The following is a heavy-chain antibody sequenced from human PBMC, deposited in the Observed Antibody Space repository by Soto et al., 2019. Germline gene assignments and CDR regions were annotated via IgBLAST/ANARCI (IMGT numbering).Heavy chain of an antibody. CDR3: ARPNNRLNSGTPDYFAY. Sequence: GLEWMGGIIPIFGTANYAQKFQGRVTITADESTSTAYMELSSLRSEDTAVYYCARPNNRLNSGTPDYFAYRGQGTLVTVSS. D-gene: IGHD1-26*01. J-gene: IGHJ4*02. V-gene: IGHV1-69*01. CDR2: IIPIFGTA.